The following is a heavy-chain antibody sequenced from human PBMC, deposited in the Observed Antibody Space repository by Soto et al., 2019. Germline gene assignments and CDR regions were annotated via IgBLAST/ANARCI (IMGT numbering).Heavy chain of an antibody. Sequence: PGGSLGLSCAAYGFTFSSYWMSWVRQAPGKGLEWVANIKQDGSEKYYVDSVKGRFTISRDNAKNSLYLQMNSLRAEDTAVYYCARRFGVVNFFDYWGQGTLVTVSS. CDR3: ARRFGVVNFFDY. V-gene: IGHV3-7*01. CDR2: IKQDGSEK. D-gene: IGHD3-3*01. CDR1: GFTFSSYW. J-gene: IGHJ4*02.